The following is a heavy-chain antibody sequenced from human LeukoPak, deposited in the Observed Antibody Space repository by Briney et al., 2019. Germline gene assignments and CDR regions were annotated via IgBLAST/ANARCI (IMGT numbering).Heavy chain of an antibody. D-gene: IGHD3-10*01. V-gene: IGHV3-48*01. CDR3: ARDPWNGSGSYYND. CDR1: GFTFSSYS. CDR2: ISSSSSTI. Sequence: PGGSLRLSCAASGFTFSSYSMNWVRQAPGKGLEWVSYISSSSSTIYYADSVKGRFTISRDNAKNSLYLQMNSLRAEDTAVYYCARDPWNGSGSYYNDWGQGTLVTVSS. J-gene: IGHJ4*02.